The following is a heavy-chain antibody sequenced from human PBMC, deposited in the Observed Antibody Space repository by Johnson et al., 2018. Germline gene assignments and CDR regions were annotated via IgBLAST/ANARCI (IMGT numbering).Heavy chain of an antibody. J-gene: IGHJ4*02. D-gene: IGHD5-12*01. CDR2: ISDDGGSR. CDR1: GFTFSTYA. CDR3: AKRIEYSGSSAYFDY. V-gene: IGHV3-23*04. Sequence: VQLVESGGGLVQPGGSLRLSCAAAGFTFSTYAMSWVRQGPGKGLEWVSAISDDGGSRYYADSVRGRFTISRDNSKNTLYLQMNSLRADDTAVYYCAKRIEYSGSSAYFDYGGQGTLVTVSS.